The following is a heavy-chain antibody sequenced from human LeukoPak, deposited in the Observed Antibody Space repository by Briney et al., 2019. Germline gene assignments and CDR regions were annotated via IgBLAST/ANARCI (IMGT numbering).Heavy chain of an antibody. V-gene: IGHV3-43*02. CDR3: AKTPPSYGR. J-gene: IGHJ4*02. CDR2: ISGDGATT. Sequence: GGSLRPSCAVSGFTFVDYAIEWGRPAPREGLEWFSLISGDGATTYYADAVKGRFTISRDNSKNSLYLQMNSLRTEDTALYYCAKTPPSYGRWGQGTLVTVSS. D-gene: IGHD1-14*01. CDR1: GFTFVDYA.